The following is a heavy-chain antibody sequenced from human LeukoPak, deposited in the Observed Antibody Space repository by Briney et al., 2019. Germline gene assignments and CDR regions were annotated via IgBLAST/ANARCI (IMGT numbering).Heavy chain of an antibody. CDR2: IIPIFGTA. CDR3: ARNQTPSHKASCISTSCPMRWYYVMDA. CDR1: GGTFSSYA. J-gene: IGHJ6*02. Sequence: SVKVSCKASGGTFSSYATSWVRQAPGQGLEWMGGIIPIFGTANYAQKFQGRVTITADESTSTAYMELSSLRSEDTAVYYCARNQTPSHKASCISTSCPMRWYYVMDAGAKGPRSPSP. V-gene: IGHV1-69*13. D-gene: IGHD2-2*01.